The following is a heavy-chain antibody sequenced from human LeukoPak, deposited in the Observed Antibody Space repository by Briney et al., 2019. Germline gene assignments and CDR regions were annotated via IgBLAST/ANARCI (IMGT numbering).Heavy chain of an antibody. CDR2: IIPIFGTA. CDR1: GGTFSSYA. D-gene: IGHD7-27*01. Sequence: GASVEVSCKASGGTFSSYAISWVRQAPGQGLEWMGGIIPIFGTANYAQKFQGRVTITADESTSTAYMELSSLRSEDTAVYYCASYSNWGDFDSWGQGTLVTVSS. CDR3: ASYSNWGDFDS. J-gene: IGHJ4*02. V-gene: IGHV1-69*13.